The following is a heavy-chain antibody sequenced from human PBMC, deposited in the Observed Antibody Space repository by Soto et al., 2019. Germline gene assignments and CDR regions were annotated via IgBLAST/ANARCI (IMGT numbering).Heavy chain of an antibody. D-gene: IGHD3-3*01. Sequence: SGSGGSTYYADSVKGRSTISRDNSKNTLYLQMNSLRAEDTAVYYCAKATFWSGYPRPYYGMDVWGQGTTVTVS. J-gene: IGHJ6*02. CDR2: SGSGGST. CDR3: AKATFWSGYPRPYYGMDV. V-gene: IGHV3-23*01.